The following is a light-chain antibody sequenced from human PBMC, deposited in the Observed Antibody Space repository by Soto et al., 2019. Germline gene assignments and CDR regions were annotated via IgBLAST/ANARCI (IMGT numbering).Light chain of an antibody. CDR3: CSYVGGYSYV. Sequence: QSALTQPASVSGSPGQSITISCTGTSSDVGASNFVSWFQQHPGQAPKLIISEVDNRPSGVSNRFSGSKSGNTASLTISGLQAEDEADYYCCSYVGGYSYVFGIGTKVTVL. CDR1: SSDVGASNF. CDR2: EVD. V-gene: IGLV2-14*01. J-gene: IGLJ1*01.